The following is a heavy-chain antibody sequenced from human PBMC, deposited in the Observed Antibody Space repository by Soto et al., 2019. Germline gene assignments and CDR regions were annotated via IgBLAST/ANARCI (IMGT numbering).Heavy chain of an antibody. J-gene: IGHJ6*02. CDR2: ISYDGSNK. Sequence: SGGSLRLSCAASGFTFSSYAMHWVRQSPGKGLEWVAVISYDGSNKYYADSVKGRFTISRDNSKNTLYLQMNSLRAEDTAVYYCARDHRGWGFYYGMDVWGQGTTVTVSS. V-gene: IGHV3-30-3*01. CDR1: GFTFSSYA. CDR3: ARDHRGWGFYYGMDV. D-gene: IGHD6-19*01.